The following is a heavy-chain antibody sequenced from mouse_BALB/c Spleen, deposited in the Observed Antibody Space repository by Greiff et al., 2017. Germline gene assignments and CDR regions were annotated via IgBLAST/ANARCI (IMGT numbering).Heavy chain of an antibody. V-gene: IGHV2-6-7*01. Sequence: QVQLKESGPGLVAPSQSLSITCTVSGFSLTGYGVNWVRQPPGKGLEWLGMIWGDGSTDYNSALKSRLSISKDNSKSTVFLKMNSLQTDDTARYYCARVPHDGYYVYAMDYWGQGTSVTVAS. CDR1: GFSLTGYG. J-gene: IGHJ4*01. CDR2: IWGDGST. CDR3: ARVPHDGYYVYAMDY. D-gene: IGHD2-3*01.